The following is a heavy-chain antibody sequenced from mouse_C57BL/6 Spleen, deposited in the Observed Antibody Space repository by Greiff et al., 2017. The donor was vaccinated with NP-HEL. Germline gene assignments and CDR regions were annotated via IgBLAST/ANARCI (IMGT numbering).Heavy chain of an antibody. Sequence: QVQLQQSGAELVRPGTSVKVSCKASGYAFTNYLIEWVKQRPGQGLEWIGVINPGSGGTNYNEKFKGKATLTADKSSSTAYMQLSSLTSEDSAVYFCARSGRQLRLGFAYWGQGTLVTVSA. D-gene: IGHD3-2*02. CDR2: INPGSGGT. CDR3: ARSGRQLRLGFAY. V-gene: IGHV1-54*01. J-gene: IGHJ3*01. CDR1: GYAFTNYL.